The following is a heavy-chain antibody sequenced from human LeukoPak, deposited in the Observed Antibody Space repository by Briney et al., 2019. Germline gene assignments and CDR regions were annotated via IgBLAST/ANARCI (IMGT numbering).Heavy chain of an antibody. CDR1: GGSFSGYY. CDR2: INHSGST. V-gene: IGHV4-34*01. Sequence: PSETLSLTCAVYGGSFSGYYWSWIRQPPGNGLEWIGEINHSGSTNYNPSLKSRVTISVDTSKNQFSLKLSSVTAADTAVYYCRVVVVAATLFDYWGQGTLVTVSS. D-gene: IGHD2-15*01. CDR3: RVVVVAATLFDY. J-gene: IGHJ4*02.